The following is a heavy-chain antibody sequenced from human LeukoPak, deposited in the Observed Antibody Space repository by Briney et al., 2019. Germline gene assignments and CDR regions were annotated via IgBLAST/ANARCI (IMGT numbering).Heavy chain of an antibody. V-gene: IGHV3-43*02. D-gene: IGHD3-3*01. CDR2: ISGDGGDT. CDR3: AKDISDFWSGYYLCES. CDR1: VFTFSSYW. J-gene: IGHJ4*02. Sequence: GGSLRLSCAASVFTFSSYWMHWVRQSPGEGLEWVSLISGDGGDTYYADSVRGRFTISRDNSKNSLYLQMKSLRTEDTALYYCAKDISDFWSGYYLCESWGKGTLVTVSS.